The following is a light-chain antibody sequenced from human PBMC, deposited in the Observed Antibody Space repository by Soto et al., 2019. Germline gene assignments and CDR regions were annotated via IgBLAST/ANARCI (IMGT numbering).Light chain of an antibody. V-gene: IGLV2-14*01. CDR1: SSDVGGYNY. J-gene: IGLJ2*01. CDR3: SSHTISSTLL. CDR2: EVS. Sequence: QSALTQPASVSGSPGQSITISCTGTSSDVGGYNYVSWYQQHPGKAPKLMIYEVSNRPSGVSNRFSGSKSGNTASLTISGLQAEDEADYYCSSHTISSTLLFGGGTKLTVL.